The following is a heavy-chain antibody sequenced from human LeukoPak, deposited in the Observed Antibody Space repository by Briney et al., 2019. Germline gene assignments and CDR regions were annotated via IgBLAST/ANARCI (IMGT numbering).Heavy chain of an antibody. D-gene: IGHD2-2*01. V-gene: IGHV3-21*01. J-gene: IGHJ4*02. Sequence: PGGSLRLSCAASGFTFCTYSMNWVRQAPGKGLEWVSSISSSSSYIYYADSVKGRFTISRDNAKNSLYLQMNSLRAEDTAVYYCARVVAADHYFDYWGQGTLVTVSS. CDR2: ISSSSSYI. CDR3: ARVVAADHYFDY. CDR1: GFTFCTYS.